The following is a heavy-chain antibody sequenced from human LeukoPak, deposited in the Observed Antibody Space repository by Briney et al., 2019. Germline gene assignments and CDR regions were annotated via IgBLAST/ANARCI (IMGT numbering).Heavy chain of an antibody. Sequence: GGSLRLSCAASGFTFSSHSINWVRQAPGKGLEWVSYISSSSIIYYTDSVKGRFTISRDNAKNSLYLQMNSLRAEDTAVYYCAKTGSSGYFDYWGQGTLVTVSS. J-gene: IGHJ4*02. CDR3: AKTGSSGYFDY. D-gene: IGHD3-22*01. V-gene: IGHV3-48*01. CDR1: GFTFSSHS. CDR2: ISSSSII.